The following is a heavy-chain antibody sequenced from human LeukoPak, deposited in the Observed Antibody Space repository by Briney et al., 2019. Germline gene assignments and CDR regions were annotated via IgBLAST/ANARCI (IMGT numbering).Heavy chain of an antibody. CDR2: INPNSGGT. Sequence: ASVKVSCKASEYTFTSYYMHWVRQAPGQGLEWVGWINPNSGGTSYAQKFQGRVTMTRDTSISTAYMDLSRLRSEDTAIYYCAREDYYDSGSSDYWGQGTLVTVSS. CDR3: AREDYYDSGSSDY. J-gene: IGHJ4*02. V-gene: IGHV1-2*02. CDR1: EYTFTSYY. D-gene: IGHD3-22*01.